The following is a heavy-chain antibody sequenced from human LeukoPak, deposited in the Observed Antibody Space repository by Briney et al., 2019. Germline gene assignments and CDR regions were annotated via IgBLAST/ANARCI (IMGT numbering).Heavy chain of an antibody. D-gene: IGHD1-26*01. V-gene: IGHV3-7*01. CDR1: GFTFSSYW. Sequence: GGSLRLSCAASGFTFSSYWMSWVRQAPGKGLEWVANIKQDGSEKYYVDSVKGRFTISRDNAKNSLYLQMNSLRAEDTAVYYCASGIVGATNDYWGQGTLVTVSS. J-gene: IGHJ4*02. CDR2: IKQDGSEK. CDR3: ASGIVGATNDY.